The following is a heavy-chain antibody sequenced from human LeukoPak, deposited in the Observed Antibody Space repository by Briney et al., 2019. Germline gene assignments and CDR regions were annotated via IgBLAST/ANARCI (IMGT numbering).Heavy chain of an antibody. CDR2: INPNSGGT. D-gene: IGHD1-7*01. J-gene: IGHJ6*03. Sequence: GGSVRVSCEASGGTFSSYAISGGRQAPGQGLEWMGWINPNSGGTNYAQTFQGRGTITRDTTISTAYMELSRLRADETAVYYCARGLELPLGYYYMDVWGKGTTVTVSS. V-gene: IGHV1-2*02. CDR3: ARGLELPLGYYYMDV. CDR1: GGTFSSYA.